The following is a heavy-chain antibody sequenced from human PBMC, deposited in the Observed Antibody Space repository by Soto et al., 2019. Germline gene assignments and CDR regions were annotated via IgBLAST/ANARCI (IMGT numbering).Heavy chain of an antibody. CDR1: GFTFSSYG. Sequence: SGGSLRLSCAASGFTFSSYGMHWVRQAPGKGLEWVAVIWYDGSNKYYADSVKGRFTISRDNSKNTLYLQMNSLRAEDTAVYYCASEGIGGPLDYWGQGTLVTVSS. CDR3: ASEGIGGPLDY. V-gene: IGHV3-33*01. CDR2: IWYDGSNK. D-gene: IGHD3-16*01. J-gene: IGHJ4*02.